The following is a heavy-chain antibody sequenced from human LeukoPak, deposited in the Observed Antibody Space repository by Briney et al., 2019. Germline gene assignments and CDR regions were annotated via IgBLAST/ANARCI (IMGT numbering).Heavy chain of an antibody. CDR2: VGAIGSSTI. V-gene: IGHV3-48*01. CDR3: ARDLHYAFDI. CDR1: GFTFSSYS. Sequence: GGSLRLSCAASGFTFSSYSMNWVRQAPGKGLEWVLYVGAIGSSTISYADSVMGRFTISRDNAKNSVFLQMNSLRAEDTAVYYCARDLHYAFDIWGQGTMVTVSS. J-gene: IGHJ3*02.